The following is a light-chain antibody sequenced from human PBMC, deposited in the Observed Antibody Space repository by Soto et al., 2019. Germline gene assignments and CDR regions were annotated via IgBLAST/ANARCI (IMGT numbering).Light chain of an antibody. CDR1: SSNIGNNY. V-gene: IGLV1-51*01. Sequence: QSVLTQPPSVSAAPGQKVTISCSGSSSNIGNNYVSWYQQLPGTAPKLLIYDNNKRPSGIPDRFSGSKSDTSATLGITGLQTGDEVDYYCATWDSSLSAVVFGGGTRLTVL. J-gene: IGLJ2*01. CDR2: DNN. CDR3: ATWDSSLSAVV.